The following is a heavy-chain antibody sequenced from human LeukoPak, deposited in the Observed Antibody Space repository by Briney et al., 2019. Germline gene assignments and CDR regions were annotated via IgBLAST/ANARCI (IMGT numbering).Heavy chain of an antibody. J-gene: IGHJ4*02. Sequence: PGGSLRLSCAASGFTFSSYGMSWVRQAPGKGLEWVSHISGSGTSTYYADSVKGRFTISRDNSKNTLFLQMNSLRAEDTAVYYCAKNHLRGATYFDYWGQGTLVTVSS. D-gene: IGHD4/OR15-4a*01. CDR1: GFTFSSYG. CDR2: ISGSGTST. CDR3: AKNHLRGATYFDY. V-gene: IGHV3-23*01.